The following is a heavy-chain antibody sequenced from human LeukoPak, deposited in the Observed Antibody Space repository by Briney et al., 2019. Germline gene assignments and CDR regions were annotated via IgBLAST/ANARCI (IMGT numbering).Heavy chain of an antibody. D-gene: IGHD2-15*01. Sequence: GGSLRLSCAASGFTFSSYAMHWVRQAPGKGLEWVAVISYDGSNKYYADSVEGRFTISRDNSKNTLYLQMNSLRAEDTAVYYCARGGTMDFDYWGQGTLVTVSS. CDR2: ISYDGSNK. J-gene: IGHJ4*02. CDR1: GFTFSSYA. CDR3: ARGGTMDFDY. V-gene: IGHV3-30-3*01.